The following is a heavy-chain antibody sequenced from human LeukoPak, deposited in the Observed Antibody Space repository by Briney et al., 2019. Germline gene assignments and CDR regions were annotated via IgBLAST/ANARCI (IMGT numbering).Heavy chain of an antibody. CDR3: AKDSGYDYMDS. D-gene: IGHD5-12*01. CDR1: GFTFSNYA. Sequence: GGSLRLSCAASGFTFSNYAMSWVRQAPGKGLEWVSSITGLGGSTFYADSVKGRFTFSRDNSKNMLYLEMNSLRAEDTAVYYCAKDSGYDYMDSWGEGTLAIVSS. CDR2: ITGLGGST. V-gene: IGHV3-23*01. J-gene: IGHJ4*02.